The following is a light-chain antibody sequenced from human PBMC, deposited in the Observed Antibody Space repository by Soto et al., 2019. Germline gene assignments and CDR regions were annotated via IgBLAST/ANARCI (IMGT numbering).Light chain of an antibody. Sequence: DIQMTQSPSSLSASVGDRVTITYRASQSISSYLNWYQQKPGKAPKLLIYAASTLHSGVPSRFSGGGSGTDFTLTISSLQPEDFATYYCQQYNSYPWTFDQGTKVDI. J-gene: IGKJ1*01. CDR1: QSISSY. V-gene: IGKV1-39*01. CDR3: QQYNSYPWT. CDR2: AAS.